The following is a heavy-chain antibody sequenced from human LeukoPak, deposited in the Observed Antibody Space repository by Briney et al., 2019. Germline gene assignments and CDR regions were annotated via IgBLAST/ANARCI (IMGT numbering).Heavy chain of an antibody. Sequence: SVKVSCKASGGTFSSYAISWVRQAPGQGLEWMGGIIPIFGTANYAQKFQGRVTITADESTSTAYMELSSLRSEDTAVYSCARGQNDFWRLGPIYYYYMDVWGKGTTVTVSS. CDR3: ARGQNDFWRLGPIYYYYMDV. D-gene: IGHD3-3*01. CDR1: GGTFSSYA. V-gene: IGHV1-69*01. J-gene: IGHJ6*03. CDR2: IIPIFGTA.